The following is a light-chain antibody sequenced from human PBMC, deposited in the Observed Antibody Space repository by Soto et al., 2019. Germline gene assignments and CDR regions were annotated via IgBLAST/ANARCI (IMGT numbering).Light chain of an antibody. J-gene: IGKJ3*01. Sequence: AIQLTQSPSSLSASVGDRVTITCRASQGISSALAWYHQKPGKAPQLLIYDASSLQSGVPSRFSGSGSGTDFTLTISSLQPEDFATYYCQRFNSYPFTFGPGTKVDIK. V-gene: IGKV1-13*02. CDR3: QRFNSYPFT. CDR1: QGISSA. CDR2: DAS.